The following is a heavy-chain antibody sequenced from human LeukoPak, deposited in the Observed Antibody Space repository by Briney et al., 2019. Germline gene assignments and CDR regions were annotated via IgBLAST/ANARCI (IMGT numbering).Heavy chain of an antibody. CDR1: GGSFSGYY. CDR3: AREYGSYYDILTGYSAQNFDY. J-gene: IGHJ4*02. Sequence: SETLSLTCAVYGGSFSGYYWSWIRQPPGKGLEWIGEINHSGSTNYNPSLKSRVTISVDTSKNQFSLKLSSVTAADTAVYYCAREYGSYYDILTGYSAQNFDYWGQGTLVTVSS. D-gene: IGHD3-9*01. CDR2: INHSGST. V-gene: IGHV4-34*01.